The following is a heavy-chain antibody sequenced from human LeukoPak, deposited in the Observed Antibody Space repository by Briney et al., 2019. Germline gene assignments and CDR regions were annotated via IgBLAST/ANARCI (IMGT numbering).Heavy chain of an antibody. CDR2: ISSNGGST. Sequence: PGGSLRLSCAASGFTFSSYAMHWVRQAPGKGLEYVSAISSNGGSTYYANSVKGRFTMSRDNSKNTLYLQMGSLRAEDMAVYYCARELTYYYAFDIWGQGTMVTVSS. CDR1: GFTFSSYA. CDR3: ARELTYYYAFDI. V-gene: IGHV3-64*01. D-gene: IGHD3-10*01. J-gene: IGHJ3*02.